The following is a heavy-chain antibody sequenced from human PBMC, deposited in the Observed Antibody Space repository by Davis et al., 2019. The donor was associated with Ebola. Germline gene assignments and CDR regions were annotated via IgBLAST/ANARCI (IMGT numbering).Heavy chain of an antibody. D-gene: IGHD3-3*01. J-gene: IGHJ4*02. CDR2: INHSGST. CDR3: AREDDFWSGYYDY. V-gene: IGHV4-34*01. Sequence: MPSETLSLTCAVYGGSLSGYYWSWIRQSPGKGLEWIGEINHSGSTNYNPSLKSRVTISVDTSKNQFSLKLSSVTAADTAVYYCAREDDFWSGYYDYWGQGTLVTVSS. CDR1: GGSLSGYY.